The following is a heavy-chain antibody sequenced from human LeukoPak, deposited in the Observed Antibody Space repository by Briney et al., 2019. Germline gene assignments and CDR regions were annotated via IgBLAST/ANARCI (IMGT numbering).Heavy chain of an antibody. CDR3: ARPSARSSWYYYNNPSFFDY. CDR2: ISHSGRT. CDR1: GYSLSSGYY. D-gene: IGHD6-13*01. J-gene: IGHJ4*02. Sequence: SETLSLTCAVSGYSLSSGYYWGCIRQPPGKGLEWIGSISHSGRTYYNPSLKSRATISVDTSKNQFSLKLSSVTAADTAVYYCARPSARSSWYYYNNPSFFDYWGQGTLVTVSS. V-gene: IGHV4-38-2*01.